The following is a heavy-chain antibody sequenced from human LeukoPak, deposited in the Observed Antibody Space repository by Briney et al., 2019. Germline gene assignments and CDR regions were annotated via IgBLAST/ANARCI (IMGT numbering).Heavy chain of an antibody. CDR3: AKGGGYCSGGSCYPPRWFDP. V-gene: IGHV3-23*01. CDR1: GFTFSSYA. CDR2: ISGSGGST. J-gene: IGHJ5*02. D-gene: IGHD2-15*01. Sequence: GGPLRLSCEASGFTFSSYAMSWVRQAPGKGLEWVSMISGSGGSTHYADSVKGRFTISRDDSKNTLYLQMNSLRAEDTVVYYCAKGGGYCSGGSCYPPRWFDPWGQGTLVTVSS.